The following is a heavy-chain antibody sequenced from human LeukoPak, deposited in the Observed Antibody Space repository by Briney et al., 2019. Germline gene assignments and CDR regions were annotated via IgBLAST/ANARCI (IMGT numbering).Heavy chain of an antibody. CDR1: GFPFSSYG. J-gene: IGHJ6*04. CDR3: ARDFRNYYYYGMDV. Sequence: PGRSLRLSCAASGFPFSSYGMHWVRQAPGKGLEWVAVIWYDGSNKYYADSVKGRFTISRDNSKNTLYLQMNSLRAEDTAVYYCARDFRNYYYYGMDVWGKGTTVTVSS. V-gene: IGHV3-33*01. CDR2: IWYDGSNK.